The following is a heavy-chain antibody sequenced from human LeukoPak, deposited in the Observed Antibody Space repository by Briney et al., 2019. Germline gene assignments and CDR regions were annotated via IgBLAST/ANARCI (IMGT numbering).Heavy chain of an antibody. V-gene: IGHV4-59*01. CDR2: IYYSGST. CDR1: GGSISSYY. D-gene: IGHD3-10*01. J-gene: IGHJ4*02. CDR3: ARYYDY. Sequence: SETLSLTCTVSGGSISSYYWSWIRQPPGKGLEWIGYIYYSGSTNYNPPLKSRVTISVDTSKNQFSLKLSSVTAADTAVYYCARYYDYWGQGTLVTVSS.